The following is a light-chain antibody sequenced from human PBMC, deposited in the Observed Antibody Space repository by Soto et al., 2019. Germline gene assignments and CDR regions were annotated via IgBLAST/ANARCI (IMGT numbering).Light chain of an antibody. CDR2: EVS. J-gene: IGLJ2*01. CDR3: SSYSTSITRVV. CDR1: SSDVGGYNY. Sequence: QSALTQPASVSGSPGQSITISCTGTSSDVGGYNYVSWYQQHPGKSPKLIIYEVSNRPSGVSNRFSGSKSGNTASLTISGLQAEDEADYYCSSYSTSITRVVFGGGPQLTVL. V-gene: IGLV2-14*01.